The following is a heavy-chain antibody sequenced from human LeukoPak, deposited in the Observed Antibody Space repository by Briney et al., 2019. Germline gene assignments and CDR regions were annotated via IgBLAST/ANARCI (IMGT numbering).Heavy chain of an antibody. CDR1: GFTFSSYW. D-gene: IGHD5-12*01. V-gene: IGHV3-74*01. CDR2: INSDGNRR. CDR3: ARGTGYEVLDQ. J-gene: IGHJ4*02. Sequence: PGGSLRLSCAASGFTFSSYWMHWVRQTPGKGLVWVSRINSDGNRRSYADSVKGRFTISRDNAKNTLYLQMNSLRAEDTAVYYCARGTGYEVLDQWGQGTLVTVSS.